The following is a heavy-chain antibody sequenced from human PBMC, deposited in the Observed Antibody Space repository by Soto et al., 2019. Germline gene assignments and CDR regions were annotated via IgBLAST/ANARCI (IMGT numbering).Heavy chain of an antibody. CDR2: INHSGST. Sequence: SETLSLTCAVYGGSFSGYYWSWIRQPPGKGLEWIGEINHSGSTNYNPSLKSRVTISVDTSKNQFSLKLSSVTAADTAVYYCAGVGWFGELLGIDYWGQGTLVTVSS. D-gene: IGHD3-10*01. CDR1: GGSFSGYY. J-gene: IGHJ4*02. V-gene: IGHV4-34*01. CDR3: AGVGWFGELLGIDY.